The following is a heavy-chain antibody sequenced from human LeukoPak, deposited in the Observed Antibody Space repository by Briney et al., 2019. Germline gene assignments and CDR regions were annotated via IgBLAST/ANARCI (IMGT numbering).Heavy chain of an antibody. CDR3: ARDDYGDYGLGFDY. D-gene: IGHD4-17*01. V-gene: IGHV3-30*04. CDR1: GFTFSNYA. J-gene: IGHJ4*02. CDR2: LSYDGSNK. Sequence: GGSLRLSCAASGFTFSNYAMHWVRQAPGKGLEWVAALSYDGSNKNYADSVRGRFTISRDNSKNTLFLQMNSLRGEDTAVYYCARDDYGDYGLGFDYWGQGTLATVSS.